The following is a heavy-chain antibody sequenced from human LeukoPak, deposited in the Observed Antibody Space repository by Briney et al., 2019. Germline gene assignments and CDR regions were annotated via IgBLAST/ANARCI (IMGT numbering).Heavy chain of an antibody. J-gene: IGHJ4*02. CDR2: ISGSGLTT. CDR1: GFTFSSYA. CDR3: AKSADSSGYFSYFDY. D-gene: IGHD3-22*01. V-gene: IGHV3-23*01. Sequence: GGSLRLSCAASGFTFSSYAMSWVRQAPGKGLEWVSAISGSGLTTYYADSKGRFTISRDNSKNTLYLQMNSLRAEDTAVYYCAKSADSSGYFSYFDYWGQGTLVTVSS.